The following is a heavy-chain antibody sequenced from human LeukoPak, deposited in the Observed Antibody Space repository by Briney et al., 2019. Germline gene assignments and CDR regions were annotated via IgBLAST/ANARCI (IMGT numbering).Heavy chain of an antibody. Sequence: ASVKVSCKASGYTFIDYYLHWVRQAPGQGLEWMGWINPHSGDTNYAQKFQGRVTMTRDTSITTAYMELSRLKSDDTAVYYCATVRDIVVGGGPYYFDYWGQGTLVTVSS. CDR3: ATVRDIVVGGGPYYFDY. D-gene: IGHD2-15*01. CDR2: INPHSGDT. CDR1: GYTFIDYY. J-gene: IGHJ4*02. V-gene: IGHV1-2*02.